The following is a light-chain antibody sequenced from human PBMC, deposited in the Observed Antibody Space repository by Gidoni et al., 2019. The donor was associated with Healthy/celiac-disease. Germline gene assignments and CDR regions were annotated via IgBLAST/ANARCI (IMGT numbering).Light chain of an antibody. Sequence: EIVMTQSPATLSVSPGERATLSCRASQSVSSNVAWYQQKPGQAPRLLIYGASTRATGIPARFSGSGSGTEFTLTISSLQSEDFAVYYCQQYNNWPRGTFXQXTKVEIK. CDR2: GAS. CDR3: QQYNNWPRGT. V-gene: IGKV3D-15*01. CDR1: QSVSSN. J-gene: IGKJ1*01.